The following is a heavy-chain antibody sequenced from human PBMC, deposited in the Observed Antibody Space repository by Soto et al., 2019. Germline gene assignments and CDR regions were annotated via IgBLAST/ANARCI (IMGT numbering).Heavy chain of an antibody. CDR3: ARGGIGYCSGGTCFYTAFDI. J-gene: IGHJ3*02. Sequence: SETLSLTCTVSGGSISSYYWSWIRQPPGKGLEWIGYIYYSGSTNYNLSLKGRFTISRDNAKNSLYVQMNSLRVEDTAVYYCARGGIGYCSGGTCFYTAFDIWGQGSMVTVSS. CDR2: IYYSGST. D-gene: IGHD2-15*01. CDR1: GGSISSYY. V-gene: IGHV4-59*12.